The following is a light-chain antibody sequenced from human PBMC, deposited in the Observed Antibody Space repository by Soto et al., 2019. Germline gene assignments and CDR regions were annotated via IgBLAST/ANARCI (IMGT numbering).Light chain of an antibody. V-gene: IGLV2-14*03. CDR2: EVS. Sequence: QSALTQPASVSGSPGQSITISCTGTSSDVGAYDFVSWYQQHPDKAPKLMIYEVSNRPSGVSHRFSVPKSVNTATLTISVLQAEDEADYYCSSYTTSSTRVFGTGTKLTVL. CDR1: SSDVGAYDF. CDR3: SSYTTSSTRV. J-gene: IGLJ1*01.